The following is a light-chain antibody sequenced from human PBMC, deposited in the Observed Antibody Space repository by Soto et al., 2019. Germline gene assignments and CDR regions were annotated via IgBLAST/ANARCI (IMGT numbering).Light chain of an antibody. V-gene: IGLV2-23*01. CDR1: SSDVGSYNL. J-gene: IGLJ1*01. CDR2: EDN. CDR3: CSYARTSTYV. Sequence: ALTQPASVSGSPGQSITISCTGTSSDVGSYNLVSWYQQHPGKAPKLMIYEDNKRPSGVSNRFSVSKSGYTASLTISGLQAEGEADYYCCSYARTSTYVFGSGTKVTVL.